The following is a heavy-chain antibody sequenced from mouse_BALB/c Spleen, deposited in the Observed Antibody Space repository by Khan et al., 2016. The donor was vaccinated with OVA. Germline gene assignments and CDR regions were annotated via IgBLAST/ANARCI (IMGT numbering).Heavy chain of an antibody. D-gene: IGHD2-3*01. V-gene: IGHV2-3*01. Sequence: QVQLKQSGPGLVAPSQSLSITCTVSGFSLTNYGVSWVRQPPGKGLEWLGVIWGDGNTNYHSALKSRLSISKDNSKSQVFLKLNSLQTDDTATYYCARCYDPYYAMDYWGQGTSVTVSS. J-gene: IGHJ4*01. CDR3: ARCYDPYYAMDY. CDR1: GFSLTNYG. CDR2: IWGDGNT.